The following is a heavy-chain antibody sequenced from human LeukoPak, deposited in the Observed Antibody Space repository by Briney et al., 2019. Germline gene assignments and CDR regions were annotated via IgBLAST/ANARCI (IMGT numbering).Heavy chain of an antibody. CDR3: ARSGNTLFRGVTYMTNWFDP. CDR2: IYDSGST. V-gene: IGHV4-59*01. CDR1: GGATSSYH. Sequence: SETLSLTCTFSGGATSSYHWSWIRQPPGKGLEWIGYIYDSGSTNYNPSLKSRVTISIDTSKNQFSLNLSSVTAADTAVYYCARSGNTLFRGVTYMTNWFDPWGQGTLVTVSS. J-gene: IGHJ5*02. D-gene: IGHD3-10*01.